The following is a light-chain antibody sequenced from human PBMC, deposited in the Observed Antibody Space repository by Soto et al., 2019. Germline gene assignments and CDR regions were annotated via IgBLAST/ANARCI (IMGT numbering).Light chain of an antibody. CDR3: QSYDNRRSGNWV. CDR1: SSNIGAGYD. V-gene: IGLV1-40*01. CDR2: GDT. Sequence: QSVLTQPPSVSGAPGQRVTISCTGSSSNIGAGYDVHWYQQLPGTAPKVLIYGDTNRPSGVPDRFSGSKSGTSASLDITGLQAEDEADYYCQSYDNRRSGNWVFGGGTKLTVL. J-gene: IGLJ3*02.